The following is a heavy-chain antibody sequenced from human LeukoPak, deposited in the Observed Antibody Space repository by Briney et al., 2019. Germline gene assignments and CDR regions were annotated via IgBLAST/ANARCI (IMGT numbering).Heavy chain of an antibody. CDR3: ARDWRYQLRYYYYGMDV. CDR1: GFTFSSYG. V-gene: IGHV3-33*05. Sequence: GGSLRLSCAASGFTFSSYGMHWVRQAPGKGLEWVAVISYDGSNKYYADSVKGRFTISRDNSKNTLYLQMKSLRAEDTAVYYCARDWRYQLRYYYYGMDVWGQGTTVTASS. CDR2: ISYDGSNK. D-gene: IGHD2-2*01. J-gene: IGHJ6*02.